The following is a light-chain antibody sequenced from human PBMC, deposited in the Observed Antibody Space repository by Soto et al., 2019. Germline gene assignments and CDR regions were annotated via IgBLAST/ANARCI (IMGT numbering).Light chain of an antibody. J-gene: IGKJ4*01. CDR2: AAY. Sequence: DIQMTQAPSSLSASVGDRVTITCRARQDISTYLAWYQQKPGKVPKLLISAAYTLQSGVPPRFSGSGSGTDFTLTISSLQPEDVATYYCPKSDNAPLTFGGGTKVEIK. V-gene: IGKV1-27*01. CDR1: QDISTY. CDR3: PKSDNAPLT.